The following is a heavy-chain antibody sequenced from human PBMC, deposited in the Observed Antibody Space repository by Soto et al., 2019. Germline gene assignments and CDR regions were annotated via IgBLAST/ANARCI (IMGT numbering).Heavy chain of an antibody. Sequence: EVQLVESGGGLVQPGGSLRLSCEASGFTFSTFWMHWVRQAPGKGLVWVSRINSDGSSTNYADSVKGRVTTSRDNATISLYLQLNRLRREDKAMYYCARAFGYWGQGTLITVYS. CDR3: ARAFGY. V-gene: IGHV3-74*01. CDR2: INSDGSST. CDR1: GFTFSTFW. J-gene: IGHJ4*02.